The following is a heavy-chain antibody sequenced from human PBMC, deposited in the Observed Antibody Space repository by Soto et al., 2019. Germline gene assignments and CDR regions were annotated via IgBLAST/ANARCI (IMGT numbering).Heavy chain of an antibody. V-gene: IGHV1-69*02. J-gene: IGHJ4*02. CDR3: ANLEIGVDFDY. CDR2: IIPILGIA. Sequence: QVQLVQSGAEVKKPGSSVKVSCKASGGTFSSYTISWVRQAPGQGLEWMGRIIPILGIANYAQKFQGRVTITADKSTSTAYMVLRSLRSEDTAVYYCANLEIGVDFDYWGQGTLVTVSS. D-gene: IGHD3-10*01. CDR1: GGTFSSYT.